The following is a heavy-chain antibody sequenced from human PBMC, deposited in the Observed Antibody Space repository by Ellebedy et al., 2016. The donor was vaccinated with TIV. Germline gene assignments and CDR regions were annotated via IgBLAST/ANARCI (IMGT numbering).Heavy chain of an antibody. J-gene: IGHJ6*02. CDR1: GFTFSSYW. V-gene: IGHV3-7*03. D-gene: IGHD2-2*01. CDR2: IKQDGSEK. Sequence: GESLKISXAASGFTFSSYWMNWVRQAPGKGLEWVANIKQDGSEKDYVDSVKGRFTISRDNARNSLYLQMNSLRAEDTAVYFCVRDAPIVEVPAAMRGNYRFYYGMDVWGQGTTVTVSS. CDR3: VRDAPIVEVPAAMRGNYRFYYGMDV.